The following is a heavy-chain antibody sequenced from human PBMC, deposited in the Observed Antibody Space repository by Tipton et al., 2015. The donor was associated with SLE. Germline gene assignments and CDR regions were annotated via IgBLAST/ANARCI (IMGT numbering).Heavy chain of an antibody. CDR1: GYTFTSYY. CDR2: INPRGGST. Sequence: QSGPEVKKPGASVKVSCKASGYTFTSYYIHWVRQAPGQGPEWMGIINPRGGSTSYAQKFQGRVTMTRDTSTSTVYMELSSLRSEDTAVYYCARGKAVTIFGVVVGGYYYMDVWGKGTTVTVSS. CDR3: ARGKAVTIFGVVVGGYYYMDV. D-gene: IGHD3-3*01. J-gene: IGHJ6*03. V-gene: IGHV1-46*01.